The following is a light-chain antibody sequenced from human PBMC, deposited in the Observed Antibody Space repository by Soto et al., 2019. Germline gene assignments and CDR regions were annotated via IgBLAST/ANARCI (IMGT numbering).Light chain of an antibody. CDR1: SSDVGGYNY. CDR2: EVS. Sequence: QSVLSHPASVSWSPGQLITISCTGTSSDVGGYNYVSWYQQHPGKAPKLMIYEVSNRPSGVSNRFSGSKSGNTASLTISGLQAEEEADYYCSSYTSSTNSVFGTGTKVTAL. V-gene: IGLV2-14*01. J-gene: IGLJ1*01. CDR3: SSYTSSTNSV.